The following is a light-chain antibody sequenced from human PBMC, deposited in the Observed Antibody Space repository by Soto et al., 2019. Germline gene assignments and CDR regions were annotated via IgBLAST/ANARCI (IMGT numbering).Light chain of an antibody. CDR1: QSVSNDY. Sequence: VLTQSPGTLSLSPGERATLSCRASQSVSNDYLAWYQQKPGQAPRLLLYAASSRATGIPDSFSGSGSGTDFTLTISRLEPEDFAVYYCQQYGSSPITFGGGTKVEI. CDR3: QQYGSSPIT. J-gene: IGKJ4*01. V-gene: IGKV3-20*01. CDR2: AAS.